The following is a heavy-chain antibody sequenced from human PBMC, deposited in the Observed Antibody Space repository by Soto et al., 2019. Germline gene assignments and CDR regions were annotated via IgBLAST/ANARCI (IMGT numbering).Heavy chain of an antibody. CDR2: IRDDGRNK. J-gene: IGHJ4*02. CDR1: GFTFSNYG. D-gene: IGHD3-3*01. Sequence: VQLVESGGGVVQPGRSLRLSCAASGFTFSNYGMHWVRQAPGRGLEWVAMIRDDGRNKSYVDSVKGRFTISRDTSKNTLYLHLNSLRVEDTAVYFCVREARMVYDFWSGYLGFDSWGQGTLVTVSS. CDR3: VREARMVYDFWSGYLGFDS. V-gene: IGHV3-33*01.